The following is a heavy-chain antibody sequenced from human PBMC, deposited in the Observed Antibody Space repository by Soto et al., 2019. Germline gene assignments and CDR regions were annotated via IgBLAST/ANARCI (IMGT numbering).Heavy chain of an antibody. CDR1: GYTFTSYG. CDR3: ARASSRTWYKGSWCDP. V-gene: IGHV1-18*01. J-gene: IGHJ5*02. Sequence: QVQLVQSGAEVKKPGASVKVSCKASGYTFTSYGISWVRQAPGQGLEWMGWISAYNGNTNYAQKLQGRVTMTTDTPTSTAYMELRSLRSDDTAVYYCARASSRTWYKGSWCDPWGQGTLVTVSS. D-gene: IGHD6-13*01. CDR2: ISAYNGNT.